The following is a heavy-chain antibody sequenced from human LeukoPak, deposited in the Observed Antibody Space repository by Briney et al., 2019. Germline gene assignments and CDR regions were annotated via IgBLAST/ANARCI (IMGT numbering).Heavy chain of an antibody. D-gene: IGHD3-22*01. J-gene: IGHJ4*02. V-gene: IGHV4-38-2*02. CDR1: GFTFSTYA. Sequence: SGGSLRLSCAASGFTFSTYAMSWVREAPGKGLEWIGSIYYSGSTYYNPSLKSRVTISVDTSKNQFSLKLSSVTAADTAVYYCARDYYDSSGYYLHVDYWGQGTLVTVSS. CDR2: IYYSGST. CDR3: ARDYYDSSGYYLHVDY.